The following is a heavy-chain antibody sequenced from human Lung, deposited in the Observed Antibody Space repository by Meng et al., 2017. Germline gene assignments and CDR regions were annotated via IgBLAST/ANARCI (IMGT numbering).Heavy chain of an antibody. CDR1: GYSFTNYG. V-gene: IGHV1-18*01. J-gene: IGHJ4*02. Sequence: QVHLVQSGPELSKSGASVKFSCQVSGYSFTNYGINWVRQAPGKGLEWMGWTSTYNSNRNYAQSLQGRVTMTTDTSTTTAYMELRSLTFDDTAVYYCARGRHCSSTTCYLSDSWGQGTLVTVSS. D-gene: IGHD2-2*01. CDR2: TSTYNSNR. CDR3: ARGRHCSSTTCYLSDS.